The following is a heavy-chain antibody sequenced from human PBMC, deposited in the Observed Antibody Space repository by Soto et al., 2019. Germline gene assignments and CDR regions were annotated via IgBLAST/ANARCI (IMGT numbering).Heavy chain of an antibody. D-gene: IGHD5-18*01. Sequence: QVQLVESGGGVVQPGRSLRLSCAASGFTFSSYGMHWVRQAPGKGLEWVAVIWYDGSNKDYTDSVKGRFTISRDNSKNTLYLQMNSLRAEDTAVYYCAREKVTTMAPSFDFWGQGTLVTVSS. J-gene: IGHJ4*02. CDR1: GFTFSSYG. CDR3: AREKVTTMAPSFDF. CDR2: IWYDGSNK. V-gene: IGHV3-33*01.